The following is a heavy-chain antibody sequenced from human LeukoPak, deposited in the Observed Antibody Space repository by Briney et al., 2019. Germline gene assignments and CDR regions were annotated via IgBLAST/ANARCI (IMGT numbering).Heavy chain of an antibody. V-gene: IGHV3-11*06. CDR3: ARTRSSGYLTFDY. CDR1: GFIFSDYY. J-gene: IGHJ4*02. CDR2: ISRSSSFT. Sequence: GGSLRLSCAASGFIFSDYYMSWICQAPGKGLEFVSNISRSSSFTNYADSVKGRFPISRDNAKKSLYLQMDSLRAEDTAMYYCARTRSSGYLTFDYWGQGILVTVSS. D-gene: IGHD3-22*01.